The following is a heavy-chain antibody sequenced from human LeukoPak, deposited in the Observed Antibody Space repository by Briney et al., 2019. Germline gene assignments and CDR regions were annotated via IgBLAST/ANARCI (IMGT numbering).Heavy chain of an antibody. J-gene: IGHJ4*02. CDR3: ARGRATGRSGGDY. D-gene: IGHD3-9*01. CDR2: ISSGSSSI. V-gene: IGHV3-48*02. Sequence: GGSLRLSCAASGFTFSSWSMNWVRQAPGKGLGWVSYISSGSSSIYYADSVKGRFTISRDNAENSLYLQMNSLRDEDTAVYYCARGRATGRSGGDYWGQGTLVTVSS. CDR1: GFTFSSWS.